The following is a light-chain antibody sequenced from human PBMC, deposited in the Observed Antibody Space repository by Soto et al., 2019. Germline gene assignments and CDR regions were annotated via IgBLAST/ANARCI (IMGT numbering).Light chain of an antibody. CDR3: QHYDGSPRT. J-gene: IGKJ2*01. CDR2: GVF. V-gene: IGKV3-20*01. CDR1: QSVKSNY. Sequence: TVLTQSPGTVSLSPGERATLSCRTSQSVKSNYLAWYQQKPGQAPRLLIYGVFNRATGIPGRFSRSGSGTDFTLTISGLEPEDSAVYYCQHYDGSPRTFGQGTKLEIK.